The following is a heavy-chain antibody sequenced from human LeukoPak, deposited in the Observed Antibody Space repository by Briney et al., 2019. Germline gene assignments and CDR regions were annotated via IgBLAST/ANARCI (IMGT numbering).Heavy chain of an antibody. CDR2: ISGSGDST. CDR3: AKVPYSDYGSGRPPFMDA. Sequence: PGGSLRLSCAASGFTFSNYAMSWVRQAPGKGLEWVSTISGSGDSTYYADSVKGRLTISRDHFKNTLHLQMNRLRAADTALYYCAKVPYSDYGSGRPPFMDAWGQGTTVTVSS. D-gene: IGHD3-10*01. CDR1: GFTFSNYA. V-gene: IGHV3-23*01. J-gene: IGHJ6*02.